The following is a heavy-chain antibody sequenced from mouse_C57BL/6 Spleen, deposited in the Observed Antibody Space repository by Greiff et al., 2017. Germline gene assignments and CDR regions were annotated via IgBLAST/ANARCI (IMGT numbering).Heavy chain of an antibody. CDR1: GYTFTSYW. V-gene: IGHV1-55*01. CDR2: IYPGSGST. J-gene: IGHJ4*01. Sequence: QVQLQQPGAELVKPGASVKMSCKASGYTFTSYWITWVKQRPGQGLEWIGDIYPGSGSTNYNEKFKSKATLTVDTSSSTAYMQHSSLTSVDAGVYDCAIGVTSVYYAMDYWGQGTSVTVSS. CDR3: AIGVTSVYYAMDY. D-gene: IGHD2-2*01.